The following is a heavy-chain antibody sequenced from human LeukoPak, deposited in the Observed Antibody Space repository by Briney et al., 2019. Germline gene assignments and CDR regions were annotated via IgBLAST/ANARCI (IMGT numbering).Heavy chain of an antibody. J-gene: IGHJ4*02. D-gene: IGHD2-21*01. CDR3: ASEQYCGGDCYNAGSDY. CDR2: ISSSSSTI. V-gene: IGHV3-48*02. CDR1: GFTFSTYS. Sequence: GGSLRLSCAASGFTFSTYSLNWVRQAPGKGLEWVSYISSSSSTIYYADSVKGRFTISRDNAKNSLYLQMNSLRDEDTAVYYCASEQYCGGDCYNAGSDYWGQGTLVTVSS.